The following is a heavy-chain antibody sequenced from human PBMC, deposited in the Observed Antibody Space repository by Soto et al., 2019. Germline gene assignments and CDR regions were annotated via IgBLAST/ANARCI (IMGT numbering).Heavy chain of an antibody. CDR2: ISSDGGDT. D-gene: IGHD3-22*01. V-gene: IGHV3-74*01. CDR3: ARDVGHCVINTCYKPAY. CDR1: GFTFSSYW. Sequence: EVQLVESGGGLVQPGGSLRLSCAASGFTFSSYWMHWVRQVPGKGLVWVSRISSDGGDTSYADSVKGRFTISRDNARNTLYLQMSSLRAEDTAVYYCARDVGHCVINTCYKPAYWGQGTLVTVSS. J-gene: IGHJ4*02.